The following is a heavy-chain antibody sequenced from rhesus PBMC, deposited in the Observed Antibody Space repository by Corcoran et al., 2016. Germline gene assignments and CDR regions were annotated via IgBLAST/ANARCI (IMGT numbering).Heavy chain of an antibody. CDR2: IYGSGSST. Sequence: QLQLQESGPGLVKPSEPLSVTCAASGGSIRTSSWSWLRPAPGKGLEWIGYIYGSGSSTNYNPSLKSRVTLSVDTSKNQLSLKLSSVTAADTAVYYCASSVDTATVAFDYWGQGVLVTVSS. J-gene: IGHJ4*01. CDR1: GGSIRTSS. CDR3: ASSVDTATVAFDY. D-gene: IGHD5-12*01. V-gene: IGHV4-169*02.